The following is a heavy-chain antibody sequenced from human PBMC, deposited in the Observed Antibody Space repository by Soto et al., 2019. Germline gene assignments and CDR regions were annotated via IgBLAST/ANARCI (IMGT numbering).Heavy chain of an antibody. CDR3: TRASPDYGDYVACFDP. CDR1: GFTFGDYA. CDR2: IRSKAYGGTT. J-gene: IGHJ5*02. V-gene: IGHV3-49*03. D-gene: IGHD4-17*01. Sequence: GGSLRLSCTASGFTFGDYAMSWFRQAPGKGLEWVGFIRSKAYGGTTEYAASVKGRFTISRDDSKSIAYLQMNSLKTEDTAVYYCTRASPDYGDYVACFDPGGQGTLVTVSP.